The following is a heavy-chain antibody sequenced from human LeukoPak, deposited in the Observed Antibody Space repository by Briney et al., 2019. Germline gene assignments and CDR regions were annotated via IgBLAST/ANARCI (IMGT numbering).Heavy chain of an antibody. V-gene: IGHV4-30-2*01. CDR1: GGSISSGGYS. D-gene: IGHD6-13*01. J-gene: IGHJ4*02. CDR2: IYHSGST. Sequence: PSETLSLTCAVSGGSISSGGYSWSWIRQPPGKGLEWIGYIYHSGSTYYNPSLKSRVTISVDRSKNQFSLKLGSVTAADTAVYYCARVSISSWYFDYWGQGTLVTVSS. CDR3: ARVSISSWYFDY.